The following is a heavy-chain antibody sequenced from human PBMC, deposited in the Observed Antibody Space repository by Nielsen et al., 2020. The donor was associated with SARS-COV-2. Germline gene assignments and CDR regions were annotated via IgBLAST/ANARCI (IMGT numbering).Heavy chain of an antibody. J-gene: IGHJ4*02. D-gene: IGHD3-22*01. Sequence: SETLSLTCAAYGRSLSGYYWSWIRQPPGKGLEWIGEINHSGSTNYNPSLKSRVTISGDTSKNQFSLKLRSVAAADTAVYYCARAGEEWDYYDSSGYAVGTFDYWGQGTLVTVSS. CDR1: GRSLSGYY. CDR2: INHSGST. CDR3: ARAGEEWDYYDSSGYAVGTFDY. V-gene: IGHV4-34*01.